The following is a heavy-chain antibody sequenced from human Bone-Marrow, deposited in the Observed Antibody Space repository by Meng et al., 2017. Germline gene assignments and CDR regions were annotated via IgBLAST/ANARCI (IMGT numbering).Heavy chain of an antibody. V-gene: IGHV3-15*01. Sequence: GGSLRLSCAASGFTFSNAWMSWVRQAPGKGLEWVGRIKSKTDGGTTDYAAPVKGRFTISRDDSKNTLYLQMNSLKTEDTAVYYCTTDTVGATGSPYYYGMDVWGQGTTVTVAS. CDR2: IKSKTDGGTT. CDR1: GFTFSNAW. D-gene: IGHD1-26*01. CDR3: TTDTVGATGSPYYYGMDV. J-gene: IGHJ6*01.